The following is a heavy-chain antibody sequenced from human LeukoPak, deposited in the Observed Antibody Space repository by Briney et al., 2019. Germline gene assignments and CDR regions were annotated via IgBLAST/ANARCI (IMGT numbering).Heavy chain of an antibody. Sequence: PSETLSLTCNVSGGSIRGYYWSWIRQPPGKGLEWIGYIYSSGSTNYNPSLKSRVTMSVDTSKNQFSLKVSSVTAADTAVYYCARDRGTWNDDGFDYWGQGTLVTVSS. D-gene: IGHD1-1*01. CDR3: ARDRGTWNDDGFDY. CDR2: IYSSGST. V-gene: IGHV4-59*01. CDR1: GGSIRGYY. J-gene: IGHJ4*02.